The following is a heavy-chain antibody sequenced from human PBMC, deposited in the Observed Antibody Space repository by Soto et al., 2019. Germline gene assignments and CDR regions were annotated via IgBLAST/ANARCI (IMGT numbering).Heavy chain of an antibody. Sequence: SETLSLTCTVSCGSISSSSYYWGWIRQPPGKGLEWIGSIYYSGSTYYNPSLKSRVTISVDTSKNQFSLKLSSVTAADTAVYYCARRRTSYPAYGMDVWGQGTTVTVSS. CDR3: ARRRTSYPAYGMDV. D-gene: IGHD6-6*01. CDR1: CGSISSSSYY. CDR2: IYYSGST. J-gene: IGHJ6*02. V-gene: IGHV4-39*01.